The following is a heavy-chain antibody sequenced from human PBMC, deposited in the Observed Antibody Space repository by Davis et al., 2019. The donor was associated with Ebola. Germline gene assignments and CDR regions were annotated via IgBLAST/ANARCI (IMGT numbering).Heavy chain of an antibody. Sequence: GESLKISCAASGFTFSSYGMHWVRQAPGKGLEWVAVIWYDGSNKYYADSVKGRFTISRDNSKNTLYLQMNSLRAEDTAVYYYARGYCSSTSCYIHYYYGMDVWGQGTTVTVSS. CDR1: GFTFSSYG. V-gene: IGHV3-33*08. J-gene: IGHJ6*02. D-gene: IGHD2-2*02. CDR3: ARGYCSSTSCYIHYYYGMDV. CDR2: IWYDGSNK.